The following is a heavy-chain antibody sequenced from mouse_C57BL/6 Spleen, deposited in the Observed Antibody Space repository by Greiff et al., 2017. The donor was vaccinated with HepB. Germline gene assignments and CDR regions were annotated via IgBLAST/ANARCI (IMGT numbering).Heavy chain of an antibody. V-gene: IGHV1-26*01. CDR3: ARITTVVADWYFDV. D-gene: IGHD1-1*01. CDR2: INPNNGGT. J-gene: IGHJ1*03. CDR1: GYTFTDYY. Sequence: EVQLQQSGPELVKPGASVKISCKASGYTFTDYYMNWVKQSHGKSLEWIGDINPNNGGTSYNQKFKGKATLTVDKSSSTAYMELRSLTSEDSAVYYCARITTVVADWYFDVWGTGTTVTVSS.